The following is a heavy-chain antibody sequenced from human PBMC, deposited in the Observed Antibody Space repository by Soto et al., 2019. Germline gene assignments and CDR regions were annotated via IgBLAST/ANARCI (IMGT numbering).Heavy chain of an antibody. V-gene: IGHV3-23*01. J-gene: IGHJ4*02. CDR1: GCTFSSYA. CDR2: ISGSGGST. CDR3: AKVWSPHSSEADY. Sequence: EVQLLESGGGLVQPGGSLRLSCAASGCTFSSYAMSWVRQAPGKGLEWVSAISGSGGSTYYADSVKGRFTISRDNSKNTLYLQMNSLRAEDTAVYYCAKVWSPHSSEADYWGQGTLVTVSS. D-gene: IGHD6-19*01.